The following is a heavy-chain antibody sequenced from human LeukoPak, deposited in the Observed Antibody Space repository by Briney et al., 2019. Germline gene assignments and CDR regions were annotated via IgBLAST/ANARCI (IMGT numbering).Heavy chain of an antibody. CDR2: FYYSGTT. Sequence: PSETLSLTCTVSGGTISSHDWSWIRQPPGKGLEWIGYFYYSGTTSYSPSLESRVTMSIDTSKTQFSLKLTSITPANTAVYYYARAGSVADARYYYYYMDVWGEGTTVTVSS. V-gene: IGHV4-59*11. J-gene: IGHJ6*03. D-gene: IGHD6-13*01. CDR3: ARAGSVADARYYYYYMDV. CDR1: GGTISSHD.